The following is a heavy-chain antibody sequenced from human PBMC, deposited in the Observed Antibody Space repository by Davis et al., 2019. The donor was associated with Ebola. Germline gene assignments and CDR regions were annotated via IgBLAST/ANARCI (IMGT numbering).Heavy chain of an antibody. D-gene: IGHD6-19*01. CDR1: GFTFSNAW. J-gene: IGHJ5*02. Sequence: GGSLRLSCAASGFTFSNAWMSWVRQAPGKRLEWVSAISGSGGSTYYADSVKGRFTISRDNSKNTLYLQMNSLRAEDTAVYYCAKDTYSGWYNSGWFDPWGQGILVTVSS. CDR2: ISGSGGST. V-gene: IGHV3-23*01. CDR3: AKDTYSGWYNSGWFDP.